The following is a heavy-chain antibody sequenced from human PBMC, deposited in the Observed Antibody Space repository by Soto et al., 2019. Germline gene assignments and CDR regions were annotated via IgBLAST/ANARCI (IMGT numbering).Heavy chain of an antibody. CDR1: GTSLSGLP. Sequence: ASVKVSCKVSGTSLSGLPMHWVRQAPGKGLEWMGSLDYEEGERSFAHRFQGRLTVTEDTSTDTAYMEPSSLMSEDTAVYYCAAGVTTFDYWGQGTLVTVSS. D-gene: IGHD4-17*01. J-gene: IGHJ4*02. V-gene: IGHV1-24*01. CDR3: AAGVTTFDY. CDR2: LDYEEGER.